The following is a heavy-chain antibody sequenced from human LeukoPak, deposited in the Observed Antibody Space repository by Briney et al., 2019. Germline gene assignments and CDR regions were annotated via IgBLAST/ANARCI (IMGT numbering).Heavy chain of an antibody. Sequence: PGGSLRLSCAASGFSFSSYGMSWVRQAPGKGLEWVSAISGSGANTYYTDSVKGRFTISRDNSKDTLYLQMNSPRAEDTAVYYCAKEGAVAAPYYFDYWGQGTLVTVSS. D-gene: IGHD6-19*01. CDR2: ISGSGANT. J-gene: IGHJ4*02. CDR3: AKEGAVAAPYYFDY. V-gene: IGHV3-23*01. CDR1: GFSFSSYG.